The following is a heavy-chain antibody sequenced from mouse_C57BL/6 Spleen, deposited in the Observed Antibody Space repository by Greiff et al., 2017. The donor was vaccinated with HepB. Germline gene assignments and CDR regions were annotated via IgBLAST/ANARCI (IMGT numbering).Heavy chain of an antibody. V-gene: IGHV1-4*01. J-gene: IGHJ1*03. CDR3: ARGVSLYWYFDV. CDR2: INPSSGYT. CDR1: GYTFTSYT. Sequence: VQLQQSGAELARPGASVKMSCKASGYTFTSYTMHWVKQRPGQGLEWIGYINPSSGYTKYNQKFKDKATLTADKSSSTAYMQLSSLTSEDSAVDYCARGVSLYWYFDVWGTGTTVTVSS.